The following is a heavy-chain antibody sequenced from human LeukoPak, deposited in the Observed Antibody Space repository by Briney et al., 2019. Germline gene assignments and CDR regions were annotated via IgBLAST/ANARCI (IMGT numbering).Heavy chain of an antibody. CDR2: INHSGST. CDR3: ARGRPVLRYFDWLVFDY. V-gene: IGHV4-34*01. D-gene: IGHD3-9*01. Sequence: SETLSLTCAVYGGSFSGYYWSWIRQPPGKGLEWIGEINHSGSTNYNPSLKSRVTISVDTSKNQFSLELSSVTAADTAVYYCARGRPVLRYFDWLVFDYWGQGTLVTVSS. J-gene: IGHJ4*02. CDR1: GGSFSGYY.